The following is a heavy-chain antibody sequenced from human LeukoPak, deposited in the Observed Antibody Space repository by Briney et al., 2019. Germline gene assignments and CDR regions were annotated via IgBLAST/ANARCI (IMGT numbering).Heavy chain of an antibody. V-gene: IGHV2-70*11. CDR1: GGSISSYYW. J-gene: IGHJ4*02. D-gene: IGHD1-26*01. CDR3: ARIRAVGATGYFDY. CDR2: IDWDDDK. Sequence: TLSLTCIVSGGSISSYYWSWIRQPPGKALEWLARIDWDDDKYYSTSLKTRLTISKDTSKNQVVLTMTNMDPVDTATYYCARIRAVGATGYFDYWGQGTLVTVSS.